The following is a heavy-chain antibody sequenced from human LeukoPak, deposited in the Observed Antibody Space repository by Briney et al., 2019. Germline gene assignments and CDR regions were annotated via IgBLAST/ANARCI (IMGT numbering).Heavy chain of an antibody. Sequence: GGSLRLSCAASGFTFSSYNMNWVRQAPGKGLEWVSSISTSSSYIYYADSVKGRFTISRDNAKNSLYLQMNSLRAEDTAVYYCARTPSNIVGATASSMDVRGKGTTVTVSS. CDR1: GFTFSSYN. J-gene: IGHJ6*03. V-gene: IGHV3-21*01. CDR2: ISTSSSYI. D-gene: IGHD1-26*01. CDR3: ARTPSNIVGATASSMDV.